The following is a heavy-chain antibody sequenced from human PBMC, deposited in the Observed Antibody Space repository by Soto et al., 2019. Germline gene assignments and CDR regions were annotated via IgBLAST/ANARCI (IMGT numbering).Heavy chain of an antibody. D-gene: IGHD3-3*01. J-gene: IGHJ4*02. V-gene: IGHV1-18*04. Sequence: ASVKVSCKASGYTFTSFGISWVRQAPGQGLEWMGWFSAVNRKTKYAQKLQGRVTMTTDESMSTAYMTLSSLASDDTAVYYCATGVIWIGYFTVDSWGQGTLVTVSS. CDR3: ATGVIWIGYFTVDS. CDR2: FSAVNRKT. CDR1: GYTFTSFG.